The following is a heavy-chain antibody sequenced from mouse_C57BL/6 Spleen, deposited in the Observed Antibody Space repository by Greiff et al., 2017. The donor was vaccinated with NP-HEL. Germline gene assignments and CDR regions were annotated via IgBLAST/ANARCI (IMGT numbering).Heavy chain of an antibody. V-gene: IGHV1-4*01. J-gene: IGHJ2*01. CDR3: AEGTRMDY. D-gene: IGHD3-3*01. CDR1: GYTFTSYT. CDR2: INPSSGYT. Sequence: VQLKESGAELARPGASVKMSCTASGYTFTSYTMHWVKQRPGQGLEWIGYINPSSGYTKYNQKFKDKATLTADKSASTAYMQLSSLTSEDSAVYYCAEGTRMDYWGQGTTLTVSS.